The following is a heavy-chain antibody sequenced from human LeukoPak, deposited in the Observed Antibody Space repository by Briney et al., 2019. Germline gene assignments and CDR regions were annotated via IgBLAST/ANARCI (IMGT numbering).Heavy chain of an antibody. Sequence: SETLSLTCTVSGGSISSSSYYWGWIRQPPGKGLEWIGSTYYSGSTYYNPSLKSRVTISVDTSKNQFSLKLSSVSAADTAVYYCARLSSSWSYYYYYYYMDVWGKGTTVTVSS. J-gene: IGHJ6*03. V-gene: IGHV4-39*07. CDR2: TYYSGST. CDR1: GGSISSSSYY. CDR3: ARLSSSWSYYYYYYYMDV. D-gene: IGHD6-13*01.